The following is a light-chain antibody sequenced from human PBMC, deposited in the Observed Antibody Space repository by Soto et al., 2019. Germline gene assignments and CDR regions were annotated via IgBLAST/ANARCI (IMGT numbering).Light chain of an antibody. CDR2: EVS. Sequence: QSALTQPASVSGSPGQSITISCTGTSSDVGGYNYVSWYQQHPGKAPKLMIYEVSNRPSGVSNRFSGSKSGNTASLTISGLQAEDEADYYCSSYTSSSPLCVFRSGTKLTVL. CDR3: SSYTSSSPLCV. J-gene: IGLJ1*01. V-gene: IGLV2-14*01. CDR1: SSDVGGYNY.